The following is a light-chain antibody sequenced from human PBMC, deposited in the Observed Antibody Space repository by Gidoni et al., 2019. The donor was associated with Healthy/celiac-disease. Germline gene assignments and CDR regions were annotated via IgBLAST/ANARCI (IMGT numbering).Light chain of an antibody. CDR2: DVS. J-gene: IGLJ1*01. CDR3: SSYTSSSTRV. V-gene: IGLV2-14*03. CDR1: SSDVGGYHY. Sequence: QSALTQPASVSGSPGQSITISCTGTSSDVGGYHYVSGYQQHPGKAPKLMIYDVSNRPSGVSKRFSGSKSGNTASLTISGLQAEDEADYYCSSYTSSSTRVFGTGTKVTVL.